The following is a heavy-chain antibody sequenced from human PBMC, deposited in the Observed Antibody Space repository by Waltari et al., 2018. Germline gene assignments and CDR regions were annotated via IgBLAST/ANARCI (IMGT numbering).Heavy chain of an antibody. CDR2: INAGNGNT. CDR1: GYTFTSYA. V-gene: IGHV1-3*01. J-gene: IGHJ4*02. D-gene: IGHD4-17*01. CDR3: ARGGRTTVTTLGY. Sequence: QVQLVQSGAEVKKPGASVKVSCKASGYTFTSYAMHWVRQAPGQRLEWMGWINAGNGNTKYSQKLQGRVTITRDTSASTAYMELSSLRSEDTAVYYCARGGRTTVTTLGYWGQGTLVTVSS.